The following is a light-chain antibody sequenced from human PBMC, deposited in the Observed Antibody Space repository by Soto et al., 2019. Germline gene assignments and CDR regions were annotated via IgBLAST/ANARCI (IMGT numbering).Light chain of an antibody. J-gene: IGKJ1*01. CDR2: DAS. CDR3: QKYRTVSPGT. V-gene: IGKV1-5*01. CDR1: QNINNW. Sequence: IQMTQSPSTLSASVGDTVTITCRASQNINNWVAWYQQKPGKAPNLLIYDASILEGVAASRFSGSGSGTEFTLTISSLQPDDFATYYCQKYRTVSPGTFGQGTKVEFK.